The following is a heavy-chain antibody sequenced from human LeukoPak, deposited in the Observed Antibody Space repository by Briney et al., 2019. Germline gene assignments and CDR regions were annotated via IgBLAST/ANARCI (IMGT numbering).Heavy chain of an antibody. CDR2: IYYSGST. D-gene: IGHD1-14*01. Sequence: PSGTLSLTCTVSGGSISSGGYYWSWIRQHPGKGLEWIGYIYYSGSTYYNPSLKSRVTISVDTSKNQFSLKLSSVTAADTAVYYCARGFNLLSAFAYWGQGTLVTVSS. CDR3: ARGFNLLSAFAY. V-gene: IGHV4-31*03. CDR1: GGSISSGGYY. J-gene: IGHJ4*02.